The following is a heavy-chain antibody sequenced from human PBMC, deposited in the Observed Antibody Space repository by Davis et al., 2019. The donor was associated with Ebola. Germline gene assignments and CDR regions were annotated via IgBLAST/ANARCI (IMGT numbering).Heavy chain of an antibody. CDR3: ARNMGMVNPYGMDV. CDR2: INAGNGNT. Sequence: AALVKVSCKASGYTFTSYAMHWVRQAPGQRLEWMGWINAGNGNTKYSQKFQGRVTMTTDTSTSTAYMELRSLRSDDTAVYYCARNMGMVNPYGMDVWGKGTTVTVSS. D-gene: IGHD4/OR15-4a*01. CDR1: GYTFTSYA. J-gene: IGHJ6*04. V-gene: IGHV1-3*01.